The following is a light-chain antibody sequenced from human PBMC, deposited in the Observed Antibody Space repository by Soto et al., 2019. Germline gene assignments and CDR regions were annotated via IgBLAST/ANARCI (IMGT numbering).Light chain of an antibody. CDR3: QQANSFPLT. V-gene: IGKV3-11*01. CDR2: RAS. Sequence: EIVLTQSPATLSLSPVERATLSCRASQSLGGNLAWYQQKPGQAPRLLIFRASTRATGVPARFSGSGSGTDFTLTISSLQPEDFATYYCQQANSFPLTFGQGTRLEIK. CDR1: QSLGGN. J-gene: IGKJ5*01.